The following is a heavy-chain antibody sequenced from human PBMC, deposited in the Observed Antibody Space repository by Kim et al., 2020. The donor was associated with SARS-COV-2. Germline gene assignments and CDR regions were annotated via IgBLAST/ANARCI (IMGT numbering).Heavy chain of an antibody. D-gene: IGHD2-2*01. J-gene: IGHJ6*02. CDR3: VKAFHRYHPDYYYGMDV. Sequence: VKGRFTISRDNSKNTLYLQMSSLRAEDTAVYYCVKAFHRYHPDYYYGMDVWGQGTTVTVSS. V-gene: IGHV3-64D*09.